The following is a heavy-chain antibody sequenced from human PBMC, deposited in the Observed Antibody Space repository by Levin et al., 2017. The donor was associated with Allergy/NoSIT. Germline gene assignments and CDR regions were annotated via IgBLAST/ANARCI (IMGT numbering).Heavy chain of an antibody. CDR3: ARSSRGYGTFDY. J-gene: IGHJ4*02. V-gene: IGHV3-23*01. D-gene: IGHD5-12*01. Sequence: GESLKISCAASGFTFSSYAMIWVRQAPGKGLEWVSAIYASADSIYYSDSVKGRFTISRDSSKNTLYLHMNSLRAEDTAVYYCARSSRGYGTFDYWGQGTLVTVSS. CDR1: GFTFSSYA. CDR2: IYASADSI.